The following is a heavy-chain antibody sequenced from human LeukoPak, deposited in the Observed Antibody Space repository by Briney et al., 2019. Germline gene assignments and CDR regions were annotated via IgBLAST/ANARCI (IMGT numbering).Heavy chain of an antibody. CDR3: AIVPLGEGLINAFEL. D-gene: IGHD2-21*01. Sequence: ASVKVSCKASGGTFRRYAISWVRLAPGQGLEWMGRIIPILGITNYAQKFQGRVTITADISTSTAYMDLGSLRSEDTAIHYCAIVPLGEGLINAFELWGQGTMVTVSS. J-gene: IGHJ3*01. V-gene: IGHV1-69*04. CDR2: IIPILGIT. CDR1: GGTFRRYA.